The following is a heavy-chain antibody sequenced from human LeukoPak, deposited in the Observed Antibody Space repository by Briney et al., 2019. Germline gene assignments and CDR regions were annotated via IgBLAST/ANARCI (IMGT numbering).Heavy chain of an antibody. D-gene: IGHD2/OR15-2a*01. J-gene: IGHJ4*02. CDR3: ATYRQVLLPFES. CDR1: GFTFSTYW. CDR2: INRDASSI. V-gene: IGHV3-74*01. Sequence: QPGGSLRLSCAASGFTFSTYWMHWVRQAPGKGLVWVSRINRDASSIAYADSVQGRFTISRDNSKSTLSLQMNSLRAEDTAIYYCATYRQVLLPFESWGQGTLVTVSS.